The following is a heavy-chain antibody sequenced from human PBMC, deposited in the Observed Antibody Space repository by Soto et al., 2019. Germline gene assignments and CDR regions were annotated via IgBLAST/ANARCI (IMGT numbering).Heavy chain of an antibody. CDR2: IIPIFGTA. CDR3: ARGPVEMATIFAY. J-gene: IGHJ4*02. CDR1: GGTFSSYA. Sequence: ASVKVSCKASGGTFSSYAISWVRQAPGQGLEWMGGIIPIFGTANYAQKFQGRVTITADESTSTAYMELSSLRSEDTAVYYCARGPVEMATIFAYWGQGTLVTVSS. V-gene: IGHV1-69*13. D-gene: IGHD5-12*01.